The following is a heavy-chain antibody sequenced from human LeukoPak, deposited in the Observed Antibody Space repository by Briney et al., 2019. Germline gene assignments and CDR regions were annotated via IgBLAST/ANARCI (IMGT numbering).Heavy chain of an antibody. CDR3: VKEFGVVSGWYGLQYFDL. CDR1: GFNFEDYA. V-gene: IGHV3-9*01. D-gene: IGHD6-19*01. J-gene: IGHJ4*02. Sequence: PGGSLRLSCIASGFNFEDYAMHWVRQVPGKGLEWVSGISWHSGSVGYGDSVKGRFTISRDNAKNSLYLRMNSLRPEDTALYYCVKEFGVVSGWYGLQYFDLWGQGTLVTV. CDR2: ISWHSGSV.